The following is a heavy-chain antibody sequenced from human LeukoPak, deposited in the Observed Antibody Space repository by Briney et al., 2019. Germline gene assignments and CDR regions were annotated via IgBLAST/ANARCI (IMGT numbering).Heavy chain of an antibody. J-gene: IGHJ4*02. CDR1: GNYW. V-gene: IGHV3-74*01. CDR2: INSDGSWT. CDR3: SREVAYCGDDCYSAEFDY. D-gene: IGHD2-21*02. Sequence: GGSLRLSCAASGNYWMHWVRQVPGKGLVWVSHINSDGSWTSYADSVKGRFTISKDNAKNTVYLQMNSLRAEDTAVYYCSREVAYCGDDCYSAEFDYWGQGILVTVSS.